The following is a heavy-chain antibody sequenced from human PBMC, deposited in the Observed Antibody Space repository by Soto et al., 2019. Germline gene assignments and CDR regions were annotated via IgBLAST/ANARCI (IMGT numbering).Heavy chain of an antibody. CDR3: ARSPGYTYGDY. Sequence: GGSLRLSCAASGFTFSSYAMHWVRQAPGKGLEWVALISYDGSNKYYAESVKGRFTISRDNSKNTLYLQMNSLRPEDTAVYYCARSPGYTYGDYWGQGTLVTVSS. CDR1: GFTFSSYA. V-gene: IGHV3-30-3*01. J-gene: IGHJ4*02. CDR2: ISYDGSNK. D-gene: IGHD5-18*01.